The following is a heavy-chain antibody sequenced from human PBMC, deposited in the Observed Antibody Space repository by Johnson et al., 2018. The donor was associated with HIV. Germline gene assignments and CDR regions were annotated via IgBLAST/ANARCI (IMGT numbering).Heavy chain of an antibody. Sequence: VQLVESGGGLVQPGGSLRLSCAASGFTVSSNYMSWVRQAPGKGLEWVSVIFSGGSTYYADSVNGRFTISRDNSKNTLYLQMNSLRGGDTAVYYCARDLGLPENAFDLWGRGTMVTVS. D-gene: IGHD4-11*01. CDR1: GFTVSSNY. CDR3: ARDLGLPENAFDL. CDR2: IFSGGST. V-gene: IGHV3-66*01. J-gene: IGHJ3*01.